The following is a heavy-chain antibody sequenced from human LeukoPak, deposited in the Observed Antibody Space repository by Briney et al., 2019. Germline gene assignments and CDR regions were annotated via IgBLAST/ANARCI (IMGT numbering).Heavy chain of an antibody. CDR1: GFTFSNAW. Sequence: GGSLRLSCAASGFTFSNAWMSWVRQAPGEGLEWVGRIKRKTDDGTTDYAAPVKGRFTISRDDSKNTVYLQMNSLTTEDTAVYCCATDLLDYWGQGTLVNVAS. J-gene: IGHJ4*02. CDR3: ATDLLDY. V-gene: IGHV3-15*01. CDR2: IKRKTDDGTT.